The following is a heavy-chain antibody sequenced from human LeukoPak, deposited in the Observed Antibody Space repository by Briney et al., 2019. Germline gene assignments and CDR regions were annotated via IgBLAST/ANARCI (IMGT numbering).Heavy chain of an antibody. CDR3: ARDRRYYYDSSGYYGVSYYYYGMDV. CDR1: GFTFSSYS. V-gene: IGHV3-21*01. J-gene: IGHJ6*02. Sequence: PGGSLRLSCAASGFTFSSYSMNWVRQAPGKRLEWVSSISSSSSYIYYADSVKGRFTISRDNAKNSLYLQMNSLRAEDTAVYYCARDRRYYYDSSGYYGVSYYYYGMDVWGQGTTVTVSS. D-gene: IGHD3-22*01. CDR2: ISSSSSYI.